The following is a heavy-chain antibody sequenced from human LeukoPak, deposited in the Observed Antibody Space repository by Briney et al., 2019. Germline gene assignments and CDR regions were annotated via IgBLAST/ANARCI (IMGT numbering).Heavy chain of an antibody. CDR1: GGSLSSGGYY. V-gene: IGHV4-31*03. CDR3: ARGGGRGYSYPFDP. J-gene: IGHJ5*02. CDR2: IYYSGST. Sequence: SETLSLTCTVSGGSLSSGGYYWSWIRQHPGKGLEWIGYIYYSGSTYYNPSLKSRVTISVDTSKTQFSLKLSSVTAADTAVYYCARGGGRGYSYPFDPWGQGTLVTVSS. D-gene: IGHD5-18*01.